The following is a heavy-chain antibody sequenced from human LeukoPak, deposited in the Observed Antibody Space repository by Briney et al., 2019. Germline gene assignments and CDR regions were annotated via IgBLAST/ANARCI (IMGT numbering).Heavy chain of an antibody. D-gene: IGHD3-10*01. V-gene: IGHV3-30*02. CDR1: GFTFSSYG. Sequence: GGSLRLSCAASGFTFSSYGMHWVRQAPGKGLEWVAFIRNDGSDKYHADSVKGRFTISRDNSKNALYLQMNSLRTEDTAVYYCANEWLHVSGSYKANNWGQGTLVTVSS. CDR2: IRNDGSDK. J-gene: IGHJ4*02. CDR3: ANEWLHVSGSYKANN.